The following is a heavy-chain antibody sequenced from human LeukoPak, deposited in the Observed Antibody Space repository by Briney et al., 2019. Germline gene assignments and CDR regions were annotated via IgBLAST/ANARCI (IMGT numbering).Heavy chain of an antibody. D-gene: IGHD3-22*01. CDR1: GGSISSYY. J-gene: IGHJ5*02. Sequence: SETLSLTCTVSGGSISSYYWSWIRQTPGKGLEWIGYIYSSGSTNYNPSLKSRVTISVDRSKNQFSLKLTSVTAADTAVYYCARARYYDSSGYPSSCWFDPWGQGTLVTVSS. CDR2: IYSSGST. CDR3: ARARYYDSSGYPSSCWFDP. V-gene: IGHV4-59*01.